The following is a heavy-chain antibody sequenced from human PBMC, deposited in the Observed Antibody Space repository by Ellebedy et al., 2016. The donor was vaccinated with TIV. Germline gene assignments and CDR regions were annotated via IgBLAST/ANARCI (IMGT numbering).Heavy chain of an antibody. V-gene: IGHV1-69*04. D-gene: IGHD2-21*01. CDR1: GGTFSSYA. Sequence: ASVKVSCKASGGTFSSYAISWVRQAPGQGLEWMGRIIPILGIANYAQKFQGRVTMTRNTSISTAYMELSSLRSEDTAVYYCATGSYSPTDAFDIWGQGTMVTVSS. J-gene: IGHJ3*02. CDR2: IIPILGIA. CDR3: ATGSYSPTDAFDI.